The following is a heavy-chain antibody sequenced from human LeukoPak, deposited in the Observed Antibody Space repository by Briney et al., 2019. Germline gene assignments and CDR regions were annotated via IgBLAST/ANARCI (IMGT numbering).Heavy chain of an antibody. CDR1: GFTFSSYW. J-gene: IGHJ4*02. D-gene: IGHD6-19*01. Sequence: GGSLRLSCAASGFTFSSYWMHWVRHAPGKGLVWVSRIRSDGSTTYADSVKGRFTISRDNAKNTLYLQMNSLRPGDTAVYYCAKSGSGGFSSGWMDYWGQGTLVTVSS. CDR3: AKSGSGGFSSGWMDY. CDR2: IRSDGST. V-gene: IGHV3-74*01.